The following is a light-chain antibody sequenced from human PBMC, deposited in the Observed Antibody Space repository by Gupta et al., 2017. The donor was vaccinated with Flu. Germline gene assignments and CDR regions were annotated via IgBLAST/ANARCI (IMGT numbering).Light chain of an antibody. CDR2: YGS. CDR1: SSDAGVYSN. V-gene: IGLV2-8*03. Sequence: TITCTGTSSDAGVYSNVACYQQHPAKAPPLMIYYGSKRPSGVPDRCFADTSCNTASPIATGLQAEDEADDYYCSSANSNQPHAVFGGGTKLTVL. J-gene: IGLJ2*01. CDR3: CSSANSNQPHAV.